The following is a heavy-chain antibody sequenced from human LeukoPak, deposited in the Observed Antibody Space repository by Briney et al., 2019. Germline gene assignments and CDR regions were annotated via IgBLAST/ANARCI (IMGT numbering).Heavy chain of an antibody. CDR3: ARDFQGYYYYGMDV. J-gene: IGHJ6*02. Sequence: ASVKVSCKASGYTFTSYYMHWVRRAPGQGLDWVGIINPSAGSTTYVQKFQGRVTMTRDTSTSTVYMELSSLRSEDTAVYYCARDFQGYYYYGMDVWGQGTTVTVS. CDR1: GYTFTSYY. CDR2: INPSAGST. V-gene: IGHV1-46*01.